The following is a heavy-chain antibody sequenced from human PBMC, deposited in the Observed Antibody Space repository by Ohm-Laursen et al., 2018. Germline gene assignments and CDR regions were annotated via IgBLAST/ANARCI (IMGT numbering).Heavy chain of an antibody. J-gene: IGHJ4*02. D-gene: IGHD6-19*01. CDR1: GYTFTSYD. CDR2: MNPNSGNT. CDR3: ARGEVIAVAGIGYDY. V-gene: IGHV1-8*01. Sequence: GSSVKVSCKASGYTFTSYDINWVRQATGQGLEWMGWMNPNSGNTGYAQKFQGRVTMTRNTSISTAYMELSSLRSEDTAVYYCARGEVIAVAGIGYDYWGQGTLVTVSS.